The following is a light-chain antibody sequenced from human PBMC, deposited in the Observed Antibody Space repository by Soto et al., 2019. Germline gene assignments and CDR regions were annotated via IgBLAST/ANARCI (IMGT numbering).Light chain of an antibody. Sequence: EIVLTQSPGTLSLSPGERATLSCRASQSVSSSYLAWYQHKPGQAPRLLIYGASSRATGIPDRFSGSGSGTDFTLTISSLQSEDFAVYYCQQYNNWPWTFGQGTKVEIK. V-gene: IGKV3-20*01. J-gene: IGKJ1*01. CDR1: QSVSSSY. CDR2: GAS. CDR3: QQYNNWPWT.